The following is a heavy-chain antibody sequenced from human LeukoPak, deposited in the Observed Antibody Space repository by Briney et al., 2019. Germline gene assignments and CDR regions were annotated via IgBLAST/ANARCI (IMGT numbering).Heavy chain of an antibody. Sequence: SETLSLTCSVSGKAISSIRDYWGWIRQPPGKGLEWIGSVFYTGSTLDNPSLKSRVTISIDTSKNQISPKLVSVTATDTAVYYCARHSEVRAFDYWGQGALVTVSS. CDR2: VFYTGST. CDR3: ARHSEVRAFDY. CDR1: GKAISSIRDY. V-gene: IGHV4-39*01. J-gene: IGHJ4*02.